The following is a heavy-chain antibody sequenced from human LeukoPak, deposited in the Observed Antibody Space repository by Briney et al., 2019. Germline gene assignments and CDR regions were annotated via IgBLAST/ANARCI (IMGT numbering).Heavy chain of an antibody. CDR1: GFTFSSYG. CDR2: IRYDGSNK. CDR3: AKLRLGYCSSTSCYPASDY. D-gene: IGHD2-2*01. V-gene: IGHV3-30*02. J-gene: IGHJ4*02. Sequence: GGSLRLSRAASGFTFSSYGMHWVRQAPGKGLEWVAFIRYDGSNKYYADSVKGRFTISRDNSKNTLYLQMNSLRAEDTAVYYCAKLRLGYCSSTSCYPASDYWGQGALVTVSS.